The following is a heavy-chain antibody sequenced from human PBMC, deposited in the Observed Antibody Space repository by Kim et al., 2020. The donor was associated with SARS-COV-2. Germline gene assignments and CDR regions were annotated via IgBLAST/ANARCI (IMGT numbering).Heavy chain of an antibody. CDR3: VSADITLTAKSYYYLD. D-gene: IGHD3-10*01. J-gene: IGHJ4*01. CDR1: GASVGRHTFY. Sequence: SETLSLTCNVSGASVGRHTFYWGWVRQPPGKGLEWIGCIYDYGDTNYNPFLESRVTLSVDTSKNSFSLRLSSVTAVYTALNYCVSADITLTAKSYYYLD. CDR2: IYDYGDT. V-gene: IGHV4-61*01.